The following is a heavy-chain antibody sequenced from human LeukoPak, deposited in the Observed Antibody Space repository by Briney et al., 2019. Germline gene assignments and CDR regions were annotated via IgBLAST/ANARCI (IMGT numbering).Heavy chain of an antibody. D-gene: IGHD3-22*01. J-gene: IGHJ4*02. CDR2: ISYDGSNK. Sequence: GGSLRLSCAASGFTFSSYGMHWVRQAPGKGLEWVAVISYDGSNKYYADSVKGRFTISRDNSKNTLYLQMNSLRAEDTAVYYCARENYYDSSGYYDCWGQGTLVTVSS. CDR1: GFTFSSYG. CDR3: ARENYYDSSGYYDC. V-gene: IGHV3-30*03.